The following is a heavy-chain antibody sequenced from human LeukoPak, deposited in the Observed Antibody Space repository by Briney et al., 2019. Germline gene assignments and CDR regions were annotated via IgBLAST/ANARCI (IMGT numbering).Heavy chain of an antibody. CDR1: GGSIRNSGYY. CDR2: MYYSGST. D-gene: IGHD6-13*01. CDR3: ARDILATSIAAPYY. Sequence: SETLSLTCTVSGGSIRNSGYYWGWIRRPPGKGLEWIGSMYYSGSTYYNPSLKSRVTISVDTSKNQFSLRLSSVTAADTAVYYCARDILATSIAAPYYWGQGTLVTVSS. V-gene: IGHV4-39*07. J-gene: IGHJ4*02.